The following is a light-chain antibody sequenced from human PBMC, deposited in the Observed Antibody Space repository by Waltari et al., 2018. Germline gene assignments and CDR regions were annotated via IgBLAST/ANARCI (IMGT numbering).Light chain of an antibody. Sequence: QTVVTQEPSLSVAPGGTATLTCALSSGSLSTTSYATWSQQTPGQAPRTLVYKANARSSGVPDRFSGSILGNTAALTITGAQADDESDYYCALYMGSGIWVFGGGTRLTVL. CDR3: ALYMGSGIWV. J-gene: IGLJ3*02. CDR1: SGSLSTTSY. CDR2: KAN. V-gene: IGLV8-61*01.